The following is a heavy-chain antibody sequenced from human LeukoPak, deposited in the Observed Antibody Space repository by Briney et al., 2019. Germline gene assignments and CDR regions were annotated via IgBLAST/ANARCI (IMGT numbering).Heavy chain of an antibody. CDR2: IYYSGST. CDR3: AALTYYDFWSGYYNGYYFDY. V-gene: IGHV4-39*01. J-gene: IGHJ4*02. CDR1: GGSFSSYY. D-gene: IGHD3-3*01. Sequence: PSETLSLTCAVYGGSFSSYYWGWIRQPPGKGLEWIGSIYYSGSTYYNPSLKSRVTISVDTSKNQFSLKLSSVTAADTAVYYCAALTYYDFWSGYYNGYYFDYWGQGTLVTVSS.